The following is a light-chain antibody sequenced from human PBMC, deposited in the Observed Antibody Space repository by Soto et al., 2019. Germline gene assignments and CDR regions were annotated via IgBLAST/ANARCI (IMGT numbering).Light chain of an antibody. V-gene: IGKV1-39*01. CDR2: GAS. CDR3: QQSSRTPYT. CDR1: RTINDF. Sequence: DIQMTQSPSSLSASVGDRVTITCRASRTINDFLSWYQQKPGKPPKLLIYGASRLQSGVPSRFSGSRSGTDFLLTISDLQAEDVASYFCQQSSRTPYTFGQATKLELK. J-gene: IGKJ2*01.